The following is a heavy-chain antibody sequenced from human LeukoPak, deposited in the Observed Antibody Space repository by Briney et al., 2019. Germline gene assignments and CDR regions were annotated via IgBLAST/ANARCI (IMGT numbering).Heavy chain of an antibody. CDR3: ARESEGGTGTSCPDY. CDR2: VQSNGRNK. D-gene: IGHD2-2*01. Sequence: GGSLRLSCAASGFIFSSDDMHWVRQAPGKGLEWVAGVQSNGRNKYYVDSVKGRFAISRDNSKSTLYLQVNSLRVEDTDLYYCARESEGGTGTSCPDYWGQGTLVTVSS. J-gene: IGHJ4*02. CDR1: GFIFSSDD. V-gene: IGHV3-33*05.